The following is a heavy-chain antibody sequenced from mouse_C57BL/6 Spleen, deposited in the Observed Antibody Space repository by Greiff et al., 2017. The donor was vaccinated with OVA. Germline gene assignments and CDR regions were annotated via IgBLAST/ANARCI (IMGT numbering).Heavy chain of an antibody. CDR3: ARGLRLDYFDY. D-gene: IGHD3-2*02. V-gene: IGHV1-81*01. CDR2: IYPRSGNT. Sequence: QVHVQQSGAELVRPGASVKLSCKASGYTFTSYGISWVKQRPGQGLEWIGEIYPRSGNTYYNEKFKGKATLTADKSSSTAYMELRSLTSEDSAVYFCARGLRLDYFDYWGQGTTLTVSS. J-gene: IGHJ2*01. CDR1: GYTFTSYG.